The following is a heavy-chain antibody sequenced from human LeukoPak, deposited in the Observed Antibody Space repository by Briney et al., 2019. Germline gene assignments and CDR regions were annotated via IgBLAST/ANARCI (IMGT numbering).Heavy chain of an antibody. CDR1: GFAFSRFA. CDR2: IRATDGTT. V-gene: IGHV3-23*01. J-gene: IGHJ4*02. D-gene: IGHD3-22*01. CDR3: ARDYYYDSSGYSYY. Sequence: GGSLRLSCSASGFAFSRFAMSWVRQSPGRGLEWVSAIRATDGTTYYADSVRGRFTVSRDNAKNSLYLQMNSLRAEDTAVYYCARDYYYDSSGYSYYWGQGTLVTVSS.